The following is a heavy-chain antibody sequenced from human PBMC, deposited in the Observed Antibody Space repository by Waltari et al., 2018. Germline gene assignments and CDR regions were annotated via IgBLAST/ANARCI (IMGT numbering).Heavy chain of an antibody. CDR1: GGPISRGDYY. CDR3: ARNIVVVVAATYFDY. Sequence: QVQLQESGPGLVKPSQTLSLTCTVSGGPISRGDYYWSWISQPPGKGLEWIGYIYYSGSTYYNPSLKSRVTISVDTSKNQFSLKLSSVTAADTAVYYCARNIVVVVAATYFDYWGQGTLVTVSS. V-gene: IGHV4-30-4*08. D-gene: IGHD2-15*01. J-gene: IGHJ4*02. CDR2: IYYSGST.